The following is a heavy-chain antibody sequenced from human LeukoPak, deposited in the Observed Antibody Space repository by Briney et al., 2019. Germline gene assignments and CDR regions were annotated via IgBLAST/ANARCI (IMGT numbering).Heavy chain of an antibody. Sequence: GSLRLSCAASGFTFISYAMHWVRQAPGKGLEWIGYIYYSGSTNYNPPLKSRVTISVDTSKNQFSLKRSSVTAADTAVYYCARGVGSSWYTNYGMDVWGQGTTVTVSS. D-gene: IGHD6-13*01. CDR3: ARGVGSSWYTNYGMDV. CDR2: IYYSGST. CDR1: GFTFISYA. J-gene: IGHJ6*02. V-gene: IGHV4-59*01.